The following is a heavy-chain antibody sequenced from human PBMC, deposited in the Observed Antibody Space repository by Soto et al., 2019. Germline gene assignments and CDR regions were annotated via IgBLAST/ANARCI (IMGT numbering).Heavy chain of an antibody. V-gene: IGHV3-74*01. CDR2: INSGGSRT. CDR1: GFTFSDHW. J-gene: IGHJ4*02. CDR3: ARGNCSGDTCFFGGTH. Sequence: EVQLAESGGVLVQPGGSLRLSCVASGFTFSDHWMHWVRQAPGKGLVWVSRINSGGSRTNYADSVKGRFTISRDNAKNTLYLEMNSLSLGDTAVYYCARGNCSGDTCFFGGTHWGRGTLVTVSS. D-gene: IGHD2-21*02.